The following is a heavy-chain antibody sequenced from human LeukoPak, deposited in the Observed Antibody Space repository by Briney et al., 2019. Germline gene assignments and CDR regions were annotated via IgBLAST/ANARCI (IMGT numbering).Heavy chain of an antibody. CDR2: IWYDGSNK. V-gene: IGHV3-33*01. CDR3: ARDLNLLRYFSKAYYYYGMDV. D-gene: IGHD3-9*01. Sequence: GGSLRLSCAASGFTFSSYGMHWVRQAPGKGLEWVAVIWYDGSNKYYADSVKGRLTISRDNSKNTLYLQMNSLRAEDTAVYYCARDLNLLRYFSKAYYYYGMDVWGQGTTVTVSS. CDR1: GFTFSSYG. J-gene: IGHJ6*02.